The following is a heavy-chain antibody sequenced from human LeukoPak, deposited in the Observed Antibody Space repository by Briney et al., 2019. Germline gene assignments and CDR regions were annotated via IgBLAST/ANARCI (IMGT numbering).Heavy chain of an antibody. J-gene: IGHJ4*02. CDR3: ATIVSDSSGWYHFDH. V-gene: IGHV3-66*01. Sequence: GGSLRPSCAASGLTVTSKYMAWVRQAPGKGLEWVSFINSGGTTNYADSVKGRFIISRDYSKNTLYLQMSSLRAEDTAVYYCATIVSDSSGWYHFDHWGQGALVTVSS. CDR1: GLTVTSKY. CDR2: INSGGTT. D-gene: IGHD6-19*01.